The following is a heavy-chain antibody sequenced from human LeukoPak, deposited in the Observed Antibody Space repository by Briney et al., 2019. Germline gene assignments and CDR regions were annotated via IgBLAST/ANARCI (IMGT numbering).Heavy chain of an antibody. CDR1: GFTFSSYG. J-gene: IGHJ4*02. CDR3: ANLPVPAAISDY. V-gene: IGHV3-30*02. Sequence: GGSLRPSCAASGFTFSSYGLHWVRQAPGKGLEWVAFIRYDGSNKYYADSVKDRFTISRDNSKNALYLQMNSLRPEDTAVYYCANLPVPAAISDYWGQGTLVTVSS. CDR2: IRYDGSNK. D-gene: IGHD2-2*01.